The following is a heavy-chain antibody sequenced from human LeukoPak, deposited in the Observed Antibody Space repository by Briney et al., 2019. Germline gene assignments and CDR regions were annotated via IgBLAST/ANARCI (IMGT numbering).Heavy chain of an antibody. CDR1: SFTVSSSY. Sequence: GGSLRLSCAASSFTVSSSYMTWVRQAPGKGLEWVSIIYSGGSTYYADSVKGRFTISRDISKNTLYLQMNSLRAEDTAVYYCAKDFVGATATRKYYFDYWGQGTLVTVSS. D-gene: IGHD1-26*01. V-gene: IGHV3-53*01. J-gene: IGHJ4*02. CDR3: AKDFVGATATRKYYFDY. CDR2: IYSGGST.